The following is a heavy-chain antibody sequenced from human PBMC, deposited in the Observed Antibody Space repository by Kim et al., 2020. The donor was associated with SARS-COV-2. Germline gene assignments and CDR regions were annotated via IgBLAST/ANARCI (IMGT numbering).Heavy chain of an antibody. D-gene: IGHD3-22*01. V-gene: IGHV3-15*01. CDR1: GFTFSNAW. CDR3: TTVLRFGYYDSSGYYQDNDY. CDR2: IKSKTDGGTT. J-gene: IGHJ4*02. Sequence: GGSLRLSCAASGFTFSNAWMSWVRQAPGKGLEWVGRIKSKTDGGTTDYAAPVKGRFTISRDDSKNTLYLQMNSLKTEDTAVYYCTTVLRFGYYDSSGYYQDNDYWGQGTLVTVSS.